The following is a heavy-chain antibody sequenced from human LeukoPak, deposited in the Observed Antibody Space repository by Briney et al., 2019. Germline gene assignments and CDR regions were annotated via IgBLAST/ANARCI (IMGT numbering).Heavy chain of an antibody. CDR3: ARDNSVGDIAWWFDP. CDR1: GYSFTSHY. D-gene: IGHD3-16*02. J-gene: IGHJ5*02. V-gene: IGHV1-46*01. CDR2: INPSGSST. Sequence: ASVKVSCKASGYSFTSHYMHWVRQAPGQGLEWMGLINPSGSSTLYAQKFQGRVTMTRDMSTTTDYMELSSLRSEDTAVYYCARDNSVGDIAWWFDPWGQRTLVTVSS.